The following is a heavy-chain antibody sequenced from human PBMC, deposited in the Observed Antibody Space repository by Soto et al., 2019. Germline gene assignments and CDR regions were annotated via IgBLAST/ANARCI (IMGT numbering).Heavy chain of an antibody. CDR2: ISYDGSNK. J-gene: IGHJ5*02. D-gene: IGHD4-17*01. CDR3: ANAPAPYGDYGNWFAP. V-gene: IGHV3-30*04. Sequence: QVQLVESGGVVVQPGRSLRLSCAASGFTFRSYTLHWVRQAPGKGLEWVAVISYDGSNKYYADSVKGRFTISRDNSQNTLYLQMNGLRPEDTAVYYCANAPAPYGDYGNWFAPCGQGTLVTVSS. CDR1: GFTFRSYT.